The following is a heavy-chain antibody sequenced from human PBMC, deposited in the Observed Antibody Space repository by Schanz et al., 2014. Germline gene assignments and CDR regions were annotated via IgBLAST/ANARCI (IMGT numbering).Heavy chain of an antibody. Sequence: EVQLVEYGGGLVQPGGSLRLSCAASGFTFNNYAMGWVRQAPGKGLEWVSALSAGADRIYYANSVKGRFTVTRDNSKTPFSLQMNSLTASHTSFSFSPKDTRMTPAGTGVFFDYWGQGTLVTVSS. V-gene: IGHV3-23*04. CDR1: GFTFNNYA. D-gene: IGHD6-13*01. CDR3: PKDTRMTPAGTGVFFDY. CDR2: LSAGADRI. J-gene: IGHJ4*02.